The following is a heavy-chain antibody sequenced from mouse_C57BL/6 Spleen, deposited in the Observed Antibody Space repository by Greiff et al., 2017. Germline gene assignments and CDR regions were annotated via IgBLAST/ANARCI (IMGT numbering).Heavy chain of an antibody. CDR2: IYPGSGST. CDR1: GYTFTSYW. Sequence: QVQLQQPGAELVKPGASVKMSCKASGYTFTSYWITWVKQRPGQGLEWIGGIYPGSGSTNYNEKFKSKATLTVDKSSHTAYMQLSSLTSEDSAVYSGARWGGNYWYFDVWGTGTTVTVSS. CDR3: ARWGGNYWYFDV. V-gene: IGHV1-55*01. D-gene: IGHD1-1*02. J-gene: IGHJ1*03.